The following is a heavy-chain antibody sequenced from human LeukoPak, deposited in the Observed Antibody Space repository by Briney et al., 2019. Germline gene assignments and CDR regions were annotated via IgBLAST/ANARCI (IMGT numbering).Heavy chain of an antibody. CDR1: GFTFSSYS. CDR2: ISHSSSTI. Sequence: PGGSLRLSCAASGFTFSSYSMNWVRQAPGKGLEWVSYISHSSSTIYYADSVKGRFTISRDNAKKSLYLQMNSLRAEDSAVYYCARDRLHYGEYEKTFDYWGQGTLATVSS. J-gene: IGHJ4*02. D-gene: IGHD4-17*01. V-gene: IGHV3-48*01. CDR3: ARDRLHYGEYEKTFDY.